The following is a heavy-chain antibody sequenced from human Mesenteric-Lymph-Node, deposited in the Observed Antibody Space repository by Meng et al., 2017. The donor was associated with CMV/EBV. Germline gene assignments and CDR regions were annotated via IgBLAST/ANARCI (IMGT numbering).Heavy chain of an antibody. J-gene: IGHJ4*02. V-gene: IGHV4-39*07. D-gene: IGHD4-11*01. CDR3: ARVDIMTTYLLDY. CDR2: IYYSGSPP. Sequence: SETLSLTCTVSGGSISSSSYYWGWIRQPPGKGLEWIGSIYYSGSPPYYNPSLESRVIMSVDTSNDQFSLKLSSVTAADAAVYYCARVDIMTTYLLDYWGQGTLVTVSS. CDR1: GGSISSSSYY.